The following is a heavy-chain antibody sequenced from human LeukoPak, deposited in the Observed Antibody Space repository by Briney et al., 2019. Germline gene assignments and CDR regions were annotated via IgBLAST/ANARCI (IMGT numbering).Heavy chain of an antibody. Sequence: SQTLSLTCAISGESIAWSWIRSSPSRGLEWLGRTYYKSQWYNDYAASVKSRITINPDTSKNQFSLHLNSVTPEDTAVYYCARSPNYGYIVFDYWGQGTLVTVSS. CDR1: GESIA. CDR3: ARSPNYGYIVFDY. J-gene: IGHJ4*02. CDR2: TYYKSQWYN. V-gene: IGHV6-1*01. D-gene: IGHD5-18*01.